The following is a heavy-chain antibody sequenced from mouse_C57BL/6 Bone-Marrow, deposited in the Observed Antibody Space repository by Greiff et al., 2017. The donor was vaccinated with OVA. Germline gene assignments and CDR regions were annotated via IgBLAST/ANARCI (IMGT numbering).Heavy chain of an antibody. CDR3: ARWGIYGSSYLDY. CDR2: INPNNGGT. D-gene: IGHD1-1*01. CDR1: GYTFTDYY. Sequence: EVQLQQSGPELVKPGASVKISCKASGYTFTDYYMNWVKQSHGKSLEWIGDINPNNGGTSYNQKFKGKATFTVDKSSSTAYMELRSLTSEDSAVYYCARWGIYGSSYLDYWGQGTTLTVSS. V-gene: IGHV1-26*01. J-gene: IGHJ2*01.